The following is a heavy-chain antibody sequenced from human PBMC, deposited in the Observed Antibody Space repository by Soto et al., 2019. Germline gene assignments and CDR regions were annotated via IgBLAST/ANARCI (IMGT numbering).Heavy chain of an antibody. D-gene: IGHD6-19*01. Sequence: VHLLESGVGLVQPGGSLRLSCATSGFNFNNYAMSWVRQAPVERLEWGSFISSSGGTTYYADSVKRRFTISRDNSRNSVFLQMNTLGAEDTAIYYCATFKTVTGPGWGRASEYWGQGTQVTVYS. CDR1: GFNFNNYA. J-gene: IGHJ4*02. CDR3: ATFKTVTGPGWGRASEY. V-gene: IGHV3-23*01. CDR2: ISSSGGTT.